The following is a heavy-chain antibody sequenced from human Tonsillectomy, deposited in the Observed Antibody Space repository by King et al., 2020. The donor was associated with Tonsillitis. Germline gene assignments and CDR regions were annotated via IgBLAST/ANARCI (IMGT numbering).Heavy chain of an antibody. CDR2: ISHGPGGA. J-gene: IGHJ4*02. V-gene: IGHV3-23*04. D-gene: IGHD3-22*01. CDR1: GFTFATYA. CDR3: AKDAHFHDTGGYYSPFDY. Sequence: VQLVESGGGLVQPGVSLRLSCAASGFTFATYAMSWVRQAPGKGLQWVSTISHGPGGAFYADSMEGRFTISRDDSKNTLYLQMNSLRAEDTAGYYCAKDAHFHDTGGYYSPFDYWGLGTLVTVSS.